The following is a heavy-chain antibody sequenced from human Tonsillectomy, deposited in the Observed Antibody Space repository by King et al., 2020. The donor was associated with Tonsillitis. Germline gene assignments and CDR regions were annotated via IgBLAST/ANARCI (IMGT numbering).Heavy chain of an antibody. CDR2: IYTSGIT. V-gene: IGHV4-4*07. CDR1: GGSITSYF. J-gene: IGHJ4*02. CDR3: AREVTGTARYFDY. D-gene: IGHD1-1*01. Sequence: QLQESGPGLVKPSETLSLTCTVSGGSITSYFWSWIRQPAGKGLEWIWRIYTSGITNYNPSLKSRLTMSVDTSKNQFSLKLSSVTAADTAVYYCAREVTGTARYFDYWGQGTLVTVSS.